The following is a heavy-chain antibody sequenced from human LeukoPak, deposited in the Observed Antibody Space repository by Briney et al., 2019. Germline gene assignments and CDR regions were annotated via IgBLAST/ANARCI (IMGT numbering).Heavy chain of an antibody. D-gene: IGHD3-3*01. J-gene: IGHJ2*01. CDR3: VRRLFWSGLFTSGTPGKGYFDI. Sequence: AEPLSLTCAVYGGPLNSHCWTWFRQPPGKGLEWMGGINHGGGTSFNASPKKGGAMSVDTSTNQSSPKLASVTSADTAACYCVRRLFWSGLFTSGTPGKGYFDIWSGGTQVTVSS. CDR2: INHGGGT. CDR1: GGPLNSHC. V-gene: IGHV4-34*01.